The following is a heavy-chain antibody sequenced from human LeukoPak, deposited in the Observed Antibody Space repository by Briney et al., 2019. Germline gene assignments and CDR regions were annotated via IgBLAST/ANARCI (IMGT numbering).Heavy chain of an antibody. CDR2: INHSGST. J-gene: IGHJ6*02. Sequence: SETLSLICAVYGESFSGYYWSWIRQPPGKGREWIGEINHSGSTTYNPTLKSRATISVDTSKNQFSLKLSSVTAADTAVYYCARRQGIVVVVAAERSPYVMDVWGQGTTVTVSS. D-gene: IGHD2-15*01. CDR3: ARRQGIVVVVAAERSPYVMDV. CDR1: GESFSGYY. V-gene: IGHV4-34*01.